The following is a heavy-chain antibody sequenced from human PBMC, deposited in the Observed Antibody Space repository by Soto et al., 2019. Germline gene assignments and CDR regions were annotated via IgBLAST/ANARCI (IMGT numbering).Heavy chain of an antibody. V-gene: IGHV3-23*01. CDR3: YVGPTDY. D-gene: IGHD1-26*01. CDR1: GFSFRKYA. CDR2: ISGSGGSGRG. Sequence: PGGSLILSCVGSGFSFRKYAMNWVRQAPGKGLEWVSGISGSGGSGRGFYADPVKGRFTISRDNAKKSLYLQMNSLRAEDTAVYFCYVGPTDYWGQGTLVTVSS. J-gene: IGHJ4*02.